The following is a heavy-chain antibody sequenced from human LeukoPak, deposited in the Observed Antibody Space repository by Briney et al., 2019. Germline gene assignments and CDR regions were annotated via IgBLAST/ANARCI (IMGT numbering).Heavy chain of an antibody. CDR2: IWYDGSNK. CDR3: ARDIKRGSYYYDSSGRRGIDY. V-gene: IGHV3-33*01. D-gene: IGHD3-22*01. J-gene: IGHJ4*02. Sequence: GGSLRLSCAASGFTFSSFGMHWVRQAPGKGLEWVAVIWYDGSNKYYADSVKGRFTISRDNSKNTLYLQMNSLRAEDTAVYYRARDIKRGSYYYDSSGRRGIDYWGQGTLVTVSS. CDR1: GFTFSSFG.